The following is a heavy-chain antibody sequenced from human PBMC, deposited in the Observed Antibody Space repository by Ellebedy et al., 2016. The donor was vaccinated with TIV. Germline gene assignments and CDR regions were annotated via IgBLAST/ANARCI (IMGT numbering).Heavy chain of an antibody. CDR2: INSDGSST. J-gene: IGHJ2*01. CDR3: ARVYCGGDCYWWYFDL. V-gene: IGHV3-74*01. D-gene: IGHD2-21*02. Sequence: GGSLRLSCAASGFIVSSNNMSWVRQGPGKGLVWVSRINSDGSSTNYADSVKGRFTISRDNAKNTLYLKMNSLRAEDTAVYYCARVYCGGDCYWWYFDLWGRGTLVTVSS. CDR1: GFIVSSNN.